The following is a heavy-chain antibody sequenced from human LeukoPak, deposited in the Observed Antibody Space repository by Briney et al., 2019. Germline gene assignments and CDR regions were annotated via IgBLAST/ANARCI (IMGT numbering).Heavy chain of an antibody. J-gene: IGHJ3*02. Sequence: SETLSLTCTVSGGSISSTIYYWAWFRQPPGKGLEWIGSIHYSGGTYYNPSLKSRVTISVDTSKNQFSLKLSSVTAADTAVYYCARDLYSSRTNDAFVIWGQGTMVTVSS. CDR3: ARDLYSSRTNDAFVI. CDR2: IHYSGGT. D-gene: IGHD6-13*01. V-gene: IGHV4-39*07. CDR1: GGSISSTIYY.